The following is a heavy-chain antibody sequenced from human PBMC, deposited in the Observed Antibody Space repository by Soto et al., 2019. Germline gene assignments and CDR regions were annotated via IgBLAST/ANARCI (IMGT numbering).Heavy chain of an antibody. CDR1: GGTFSSYA. V-gene: IGHV1-69*01. D-gene: IGHD2-2*01. Sequence: QVQLVQSGAEVKKPGSSVKVSCKASGGTFSSYAISWVRQAPGQGLEWMGGIIPIFGTANYAQKFQGRVTITADESTSTAYIELSSLRSEDTAVYYCAREALAYCSSTSCYSYSFDYWGQGTRVTVAS. CDR3: AREALAYCSSTSCYSYSFDY. CDR2: IIPIFGTA. J-gene: IGHJ4*02.